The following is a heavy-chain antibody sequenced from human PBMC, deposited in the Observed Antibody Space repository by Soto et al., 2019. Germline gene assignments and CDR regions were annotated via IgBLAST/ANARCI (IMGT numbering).Heavy chain of an antibody. D-gene: IGHD1-1*01. CDR3: ARQSLGNRRRRGFDY. Sequence: QVQLVESGGGVVQPGRSLRLSCAASGFTFSSYGMQWVRQAPGKGLEWVAVIWYDGSEKYYADSVKGRFTISRDNSKNTLYLQMNSLRAEDTAVYYCARQSLGNRRRRGFDYWGQGALVTVSS. J-gene: IGHJ4*02. CDR1: GFTFSSYG. CDR2: IWYDGSEK. V-gene: IGHV3-33*01.